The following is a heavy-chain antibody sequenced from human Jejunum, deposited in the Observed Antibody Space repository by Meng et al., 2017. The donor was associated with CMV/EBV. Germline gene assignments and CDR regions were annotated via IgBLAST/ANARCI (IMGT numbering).Heavy chain of an antibody. CDR1: GFSLSTSEVG. Sequence: QIPLEESRPTLVKPTQTLTLTCTFPGFSLSTSEVGVGWIRQPPGKALEWLAVIYWDDDKRYSPSLKSRLTITKDTSKNQVVLTLTNMDPVDTATYYCALLTRSWFDPWGQGTLVTVSS. D-gene: IGHD2-2*01. V-gene: IGHV2-5*02. J-gene: IGHJ5*02. CDR3: ALLTRSWFDP. CDR2: IYWDDDK.